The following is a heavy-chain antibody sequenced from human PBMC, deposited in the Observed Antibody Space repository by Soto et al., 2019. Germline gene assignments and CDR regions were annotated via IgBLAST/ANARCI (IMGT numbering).Heavy chain of an antibody. V-gene: IGHV3-74*01. CDR3: ARGDGDYYDGNGYLGRH. D-gene: IGHD3-22*01. CDR1: GFTFSSYW. J-gene: IGHJ4*02. Sequence: EVQLVESGGGSVQPGGSLILSCAASGFTFSSYWMHWVRQAPGRGLVWVSRIKSDGSGTYYADSVKGRLTISRDNAKNSPYLQMNSLRALDTAVYYCARGDGDYYDGNGYLGRHWGKGTLVTVSS. CDR2: IKSDGSGT.